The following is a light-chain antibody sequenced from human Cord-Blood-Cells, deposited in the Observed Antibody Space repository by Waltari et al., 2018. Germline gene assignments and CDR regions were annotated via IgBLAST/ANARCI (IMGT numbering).Light chain of an antibody. CDR2: DPS. CDR3: QQRSNCL. J-gene: IGKJ3*01. CDR1: QSVSSY. V-gene: IGKV3-11*01. Sequence: IVLTPSLATLTCSPEERATLSCRASQSVSSYLAWYQQKPSQAPTLLIYDPSNRATGIPARFSGSGSGTDFTLTISSLEPEDFAVYYCQQRSNCLFGPGTKVDIK.